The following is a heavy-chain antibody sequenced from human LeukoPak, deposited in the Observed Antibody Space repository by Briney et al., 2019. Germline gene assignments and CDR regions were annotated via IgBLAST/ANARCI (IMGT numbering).Heavy chain of an antibody. Sequence: SETLSLTCTVSGGSISSSSYYWGWIRQPPGKGLEWIGSIYYSGSTYYNPSLKSRVTISVDTSKNQFSLKLSSVTAADTAVCYCARRYPGVGAAFDIWGQGTMVTVSS. CDR1: GGSISSSSYY. CDR3: ARRYPGVGAAFDI. D-gene: IGHD3-10*01. CDR2: IYYSGST. J-gene: IGHJ3*02. V-gene: IGHV4-39*01.